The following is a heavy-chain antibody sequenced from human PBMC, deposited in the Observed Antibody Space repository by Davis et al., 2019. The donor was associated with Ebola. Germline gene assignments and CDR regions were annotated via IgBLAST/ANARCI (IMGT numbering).Heavy chain of an antibody. CDR1: GFTFSSYG. CDR2: IRYDGSNK. CDR3: AKRGSYNFDH. Sequence: GESLKISCAASGFTFSSYGMHWVRQAPGKGLEWVAFIRYDGSNKYYADSVKGRFTISRDNSKNTLYLQMNSLRAEDTAVYYCAKRGSYNFDHWGQGTLVTVSS. D-gene: IGHD1-26*01. V-gene: IGHV3-30*02. J-gene: IGHJ4*02.